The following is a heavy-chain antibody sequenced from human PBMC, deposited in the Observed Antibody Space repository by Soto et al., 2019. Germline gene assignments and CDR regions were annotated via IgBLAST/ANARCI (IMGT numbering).Heavy chain of an antibody. D-gene: IGHD1-26*01. Sequence: PGGSLRLSCAASGFTFSGYAMSWVRQAPGKGLEWVSSISGSGGTTYYADSVKGRFTISRDNSKNLLYLQMNSLRVGDTAVYYCARGGSSKPYNYYHYGMDVWGQGTTVTVSS. J-gene: IGHJ6*02. CDR1: GFTFSGYA. CDR3: ARGGSSKPYNYYHYGMDV. CDR2: ISGSGGTT. V-gene: IGHV3-23*01.